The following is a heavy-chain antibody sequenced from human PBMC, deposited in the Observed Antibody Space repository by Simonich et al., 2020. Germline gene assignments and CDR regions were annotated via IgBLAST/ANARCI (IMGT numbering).Heavy chain of an antibody. CDR1: GGTFSSYA. Sequence: QVQLVQSGAEVKKPGSSVKVSCKASGGTFSSYAISWVRQAPGKGLEWLGGIIPILGRATYDQEFQGRGTITADKSTSTAYSEQSSLRSEDTAVYYCARTNTMRELDTMVRGVDYFDYWGQGTLVTVSS. CDR3: ARTNTMRELDTMVRGVDYFDY. V-gene: IGHV1-69*06. D-gene: IGHD3-10*01. CDR2: IIPILGRA. J-gene: IGHJ4*02.